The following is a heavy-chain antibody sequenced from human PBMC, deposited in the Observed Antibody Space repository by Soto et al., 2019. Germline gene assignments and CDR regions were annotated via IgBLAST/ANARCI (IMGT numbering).Heavy chain of an antibody. CDR1: GFTFSDYY. J-gene: IGHJ6*03. V-gene: IGHV3-11*01. D-gene: IGHD2-2*01. CDR3: ATRGYCSSTSCYEGYYYMDV. CDR2: ISSSGSTI. Sequence: QVQLVESGGGLVKPGGSLRLSCAASGFTFSDYYMSWIRQAPGKGLEGVSYISSSGSTIYYADSVKGRFTISRDNAKNSLYLQMNSLRAEDTAVYYCATRGYCSSTSCYEGYYYMDVWGKGTTVTVSS.